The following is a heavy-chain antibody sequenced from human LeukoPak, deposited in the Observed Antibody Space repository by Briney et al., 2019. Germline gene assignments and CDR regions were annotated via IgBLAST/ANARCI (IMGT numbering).Heavy chain of an antibody. CDR3: ARYGSIAAAGTFDY. D-gene: IGHD6-13*01. CDR2: VKQDGSEK. V-gene: IGHV3-7*05. Sequence: PGGSLRLSCAASGFTFSRFWMSWVRQAPGKGLEWVANVKQDGSEKYYVDSVKGRFTISRDNAKNSLYLKMNSLRAEDTAVYYCARYGSIAAAGTFDYWGQGTLVTVSS. J-gene: IGHJ4*02. CDR1: GFTFSRFW.